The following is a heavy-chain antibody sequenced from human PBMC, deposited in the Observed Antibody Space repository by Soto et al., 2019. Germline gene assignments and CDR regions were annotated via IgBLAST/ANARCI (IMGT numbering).Heavy chain of an antibody. Sequence: GGSLRLSCAASGFTFSSYAMSWVRQAPGKGLEWVSAISGSGGSTYYADSVKGRFTISRDNSKNTLYLQMNSLRAEDTAVYYCAKAYMVRGVIPSYNWFDPWGQGTLVTVSS. V-gene: IGHV3-23*01. D-gene: IGHD3-10*01. CDR2: ISGSGGST. J-gene: IGHJ5*02. CDR1: GFTFSSYA. CDR3: AKAYMVRGVIPSYNWFDP.